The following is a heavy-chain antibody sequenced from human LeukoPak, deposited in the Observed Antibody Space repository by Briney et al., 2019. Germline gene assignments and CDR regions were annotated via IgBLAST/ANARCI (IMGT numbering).Heavy chain of an antibody. D-gene: IGHD2-2*01. CDR2: IWVGDSDL. V-gene: IGHV3-33*08. Sequence: GGSLRLSCAASGFTFSIYAIHWVRQAPGKGLEWVAVIWVGDSDLYYADSVKGRFTIARDNSKNTVYLEMNSLREEDTAVYYCARVRPRISSKEYQPLRRPLMDVWGQGTTVTVSS. CDR3: ARVRPRISSKEYQPLRRPLMDV. J-gene: IGHJ6*02. CDR1: GFTFSIYA.